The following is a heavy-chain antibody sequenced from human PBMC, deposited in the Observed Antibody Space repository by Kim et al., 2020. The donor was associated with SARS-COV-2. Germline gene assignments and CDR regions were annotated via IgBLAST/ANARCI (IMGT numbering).Heavy chain of an antibody. CDR2: ITYRGSA. V-gene: IGHV3-23*01. CDR1: GFTFNNYV. Sequence: GGSLRLSCAASGFTFNNYVMSWVRQTPGQGLEWVSSITYRGSAYADSVTGRFTISRDNSKNTLYLQMNSLRIEDTAMYYCAKDDTYDSSWNGWSGSWGQGILVTVSS. CDR3: AKDDTYDSSWNGWSGS. J-gene: IGHJ5*02. D-gene: IGHD4-4*01.